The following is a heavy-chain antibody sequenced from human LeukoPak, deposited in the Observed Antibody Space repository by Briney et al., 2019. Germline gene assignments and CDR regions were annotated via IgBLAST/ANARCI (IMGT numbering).Heavy chain of an antibody. Sequence: GGSLRLSCAASGFTFSSYAMSWVRQAPGKGLARVSTISGGSGSTYCADSVKGRFTISRDNSKNTLYLQMNSLRDEDTAVYYCAKHRFESGGYHSTDWGQGTLVTVSS. CDR1: GFTFSSYA. CDR2: ISGGSGST. CDR3: AKHRFESGGYHSTD. J-gene: IGHJ4*02. D-gene: IGHD3-22*01. V-gene: IGHV3-23*01.